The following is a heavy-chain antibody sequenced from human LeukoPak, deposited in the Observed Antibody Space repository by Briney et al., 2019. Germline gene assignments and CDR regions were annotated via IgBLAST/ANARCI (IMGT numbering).Heavy chain of an antibody. D-gene: IGHD3-10*01. V-gene: IGHV4-34*12. J-gene: IGHJ4*02. CDR1: GGSFSGYY. CDR2: IIHSGST. Sequence: YPSETLSLTCAVYGGSFSGYYWSWIRQPPGKGLEWIGEIIHSGSTNYNPSLKSRVTISVDTSKNQFSLKLSSVTAADTAVYYCARAPIVHYGSATYYDYWGQGTLVTVSS. CDR3: ARAPIVHYGSATYYDY.